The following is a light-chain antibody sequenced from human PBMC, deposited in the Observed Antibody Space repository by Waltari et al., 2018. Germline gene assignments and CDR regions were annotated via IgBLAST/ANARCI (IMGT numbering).Light chain of an antibody. V-gene: IGKV3-11*01. Sequence: IVLTLSRVILSLSPGERATLSCKASESVSTYLAWYQQNPGQAPSLLIYDALKRATGIPVRFSGSGSGTDFTLTISSLEPEDFTVYYCQQGYKRHTFGGGTNVEIK. CDR1: ESVSTY. CDR3: QQGYKRHT. J-gene: IGKJ4*01. CDR2: DAL.